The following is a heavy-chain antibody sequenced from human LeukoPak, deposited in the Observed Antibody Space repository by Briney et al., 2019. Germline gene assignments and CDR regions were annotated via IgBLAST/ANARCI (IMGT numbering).Heavy chain of an antibody. Sequence: SETLSLTCTVSGGSIDSDYWSWIRQPPGKGLEWIGYIYYTGSTEYHPSLKSRVTISLDTSKNQFSLKLTSVTAADTAVYYCARVYQSAEFYFDYCGQGNLVSVSS. CDR3: ARVYQSAEFYFDY. CDR2: IYYTGST. J-gene: IGHJ4*02. D-gene: IGHD2-2*01. V-gene: IGHV4-59*01. CDR1: GGSIDSDY.